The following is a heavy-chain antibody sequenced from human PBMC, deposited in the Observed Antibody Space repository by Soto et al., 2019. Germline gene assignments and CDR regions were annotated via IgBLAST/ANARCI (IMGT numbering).Heavy chain of an antibody. Sequence: ASVKVSCKASGYTFTAYHIHWVRQAPGQGLEWMGVINPSGASTTYAQRFQGRVTMTSDRSTSTVYMEMSSLRSEDTAVYYCVRAADGARRFDYCCQGTLLTVSS. CDR2: INPSGAST. CDR3: VRAADGARRFDY. D-gene: IGHD6-13*01. J-gene: IGHJ4*02. CDR1: GYTFTAYH. V-gene: IGHV1-46*03.